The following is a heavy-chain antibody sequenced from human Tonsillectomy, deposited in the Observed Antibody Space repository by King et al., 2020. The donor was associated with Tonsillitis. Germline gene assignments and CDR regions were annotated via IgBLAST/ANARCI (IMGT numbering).Heavy chain of an antibody. D-gene: IGHD2-21*02. J-gene: IGHJ4*02. V-gene: IGHV7-4-1*02. CDR3: ARSPFSDPFDY. CDR1: GYDFISYA. CDR2: INTNTGNP. Sequence: QLVQSGSELKKVGASVRVSCKASGYDFISYAMSWVRQAPGQGLECMGWINTNTGNPTYAQGFTGRFVFSLDTSVSTAYLQINSLQAEDTAFYYCARSPFSDPFDYWGQGTLVTVSS.